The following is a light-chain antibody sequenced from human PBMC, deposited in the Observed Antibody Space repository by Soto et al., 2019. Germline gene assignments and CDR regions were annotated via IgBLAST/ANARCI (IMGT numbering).Light chain of an antibody. V-gene: IGKV1-39*01. J-gene: IGKJ1*01. CDR2: AAS. CDR3: QQSYSTHPWT. CDR1: QSIVTY. Sequence: DIQMTQSPSSVFASVGDRVTITGRASQSIVTYLNWYLQKPGKATKLMIYAASNLQSGVPSRFSGSGSGTDFTLTISSLQPEDFADYFCQQSYSTHPWTFGQGTKVDIK.